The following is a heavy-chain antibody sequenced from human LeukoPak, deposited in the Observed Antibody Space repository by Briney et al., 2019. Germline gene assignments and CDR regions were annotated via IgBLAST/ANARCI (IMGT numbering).Heavy chain of an antibody. CDR3: ARDWKTNSFDY. CDR1: EFTFTTYG. D-gene: IGHD1-1*01. CDR2: IYYDGSNI. V-gene: IGHV3-33*01. Sequence: RSLRLSCAASEFTFTTYGMHWVRQAPGKGLEWVAFIYYDGSNIYYADYVKGRFTISRDISKNTLYLQMDSLRAEDTAIYYCARDWKTNSFDYWGQGTLVTVSS. J-gene: IGHJ4*02.